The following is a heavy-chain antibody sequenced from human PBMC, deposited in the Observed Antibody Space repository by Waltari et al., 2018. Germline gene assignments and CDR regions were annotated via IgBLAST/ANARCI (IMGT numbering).Heavy chain of an antibody. D-gene: IGHD1-26*01. Sequence: QVQLQESGPGLVKPSQTLSLTCTVSGGSIDSGSYYWSWIRQPAGKGLEWIGRIYTSGGTNYNPSLKSRVTISVATSKNQFSLNLSSVTAADTAVYYCARGPLLSKVDYWGQGTLVTVSS. CDR2: IYTSGGT. CDR3: ARGPLLSKVDY. J-gene: IGHJ4*02. CDR1: GGSIDSGSYY. V-gene: IGHV4-61*02.